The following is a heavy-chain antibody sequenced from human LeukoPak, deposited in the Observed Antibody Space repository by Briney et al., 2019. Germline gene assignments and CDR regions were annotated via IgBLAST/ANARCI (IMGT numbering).Heavy chain of an antibody. CDR1: GDAITGSSYY. V-gene: IGHV4-39*01. CDR2: MYYSGNT. J-gene: IGHJ4*02. Sequence: PSETLSLTCTASGDAITGSSYYWGWIRQSPGKGLEWIGSMYYSGNTYSNPSLESRVTMSADTSKNQFSLKLNSVSVADTAVYYCARQYFDRTGYYYFDYWGQGTLVIVSS. CDR3: ARQYFDRTGYYYFDY. D-gene: IGHD3-22*01.